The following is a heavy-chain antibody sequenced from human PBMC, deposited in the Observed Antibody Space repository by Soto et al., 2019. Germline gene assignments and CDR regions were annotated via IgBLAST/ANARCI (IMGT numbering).Heavy chain of an antibody. CDR3: AADFLVLYGMDV. CDR1: GFTFTSSA. Sequence: SVKVSCKASGFTFTSSAVQWVRQARGQRLEWIGWIVVGSGNTNYAQKFQERVTITRDMSTSTAYMELSSLRSEDTAVYYCAADFLVLYGMDVWGQGTTVTVSS. CDR2: IVVGSGNT. V-gene: IGHV1-58*01. J-gene: IGHJ6*02. D-gene: IGHD3-10*01.